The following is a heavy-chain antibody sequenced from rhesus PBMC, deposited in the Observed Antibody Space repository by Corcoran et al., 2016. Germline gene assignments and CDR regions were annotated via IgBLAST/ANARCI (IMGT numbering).Heavy chain of an antibody. V-gene: IGHV4-80*01. CDR2: INGKSGTT. Sequence: QVQLQESGPGLVKPSETLSSTSTVSGSSIRSYWWVWFRQPPGTGLEWLGEINGKSGTTHSNPSLKSRVTISADASKNHFSLTLTSGTAADTAVYYCARAVTGFDNWGQGVLVTVSS. CDR3: ARAVTGFDN. D-gene: IGHD4-23*01. CDR1: GSSIRSYW. J-gene: IGHJ4*01.